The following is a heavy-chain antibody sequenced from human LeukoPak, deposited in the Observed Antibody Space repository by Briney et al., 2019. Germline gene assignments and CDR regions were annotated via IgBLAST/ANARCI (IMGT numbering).Heavy chain of an antibody. D-gene: IGHD6-19*01. V-gene: IGHV3-23*01. CDR2: IYGGGTNT. Sequence: GGSLRLSCVGSGFSFSSFAMTWVRQAPGKGLEWVSTIYGGGTNTFYADSVKGRFTISRDDSKNMQFLEMDSLRPEDTAVYFCAKRISVAAGIYFDSWGQGTLVTVSS. CDR1: GFSFSSFA. J-gene: IGHJ4*02. CDR3: AKRISVAAGIYFDS.